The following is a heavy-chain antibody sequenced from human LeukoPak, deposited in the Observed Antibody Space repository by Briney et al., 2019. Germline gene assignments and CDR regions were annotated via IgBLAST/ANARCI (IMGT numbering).Heavy chain of an antibody. J-gene: IGHJ1*01. CDR2: IYSDGST. D-gene: IGHD2-15*01. Sequence: HRGGSLRLSCAASGFTVSSNYMSWVRQAPGKGLEWVSVIYSDGSTYYADSVKGRFTISRDNSKNTLYLQMNSLRAEDTAMYYCVRDVYCSGGSCNQHWGQGTLVTVSS. CDR3: VRDVYCSGGSCNQH. V-gene: IGHV3-53*01. CDR1: GFTVSSNY.